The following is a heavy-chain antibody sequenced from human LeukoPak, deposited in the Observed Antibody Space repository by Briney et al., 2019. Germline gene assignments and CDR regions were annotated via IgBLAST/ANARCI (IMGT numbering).Heavy chain of an antibody. CDR1: GFTFTNNF. J-gene: IGHJ4*01. V-gene: IGHV3-7*01. CDR3: AREGFYFFDF. CDR2: IKQDGSEK. Sequence: GGSLRLSCAASGFTFTNNFMSWVRQVPGKGLEWVANIKQDGSEKTYADSVRGRFTIFRDNPKDSVYLQMNSQRAEDSAIYYCAREGFYFFDFWGQGTLVTVSS.